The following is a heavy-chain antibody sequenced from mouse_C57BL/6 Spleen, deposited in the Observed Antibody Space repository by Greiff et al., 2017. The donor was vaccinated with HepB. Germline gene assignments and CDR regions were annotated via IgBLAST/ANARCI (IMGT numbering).Heavy chain of an antibody. Sequence: QVHVKQPGAELVKPGASVKLSCKASGYTFTSYWMQWVKQRPGQGLEWIGEIDPSDSYTNYNQKFKGKATLTVDTSSSTAYMQLSSLTSEDSAVYYCAGTAWFAYWGQGTLVTVSA. CDR3: AGTAWFAY. V-gene: IGHV1-50*01. CDR2: IDPSDSYT. J-gene: IGHJ3*01. D-gene: IGHD3-3*01. CDR1: GYTFTSYW.